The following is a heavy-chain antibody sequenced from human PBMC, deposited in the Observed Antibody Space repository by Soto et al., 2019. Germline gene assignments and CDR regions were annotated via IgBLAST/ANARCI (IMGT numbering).Heavy chain of an antibody. CDR3: ARVPSMITFGGVIVIPNYYGMDV. V-gene: IGHV1-69*01. CDR1: GGTFSSYA. CDR2: IIPIFGTA. D-gene: IGHD3-16*02. Sequence: QVQLVQSGAEVKKPGSSVKVSCKASGGTFSSYAISWVRQAPGQGLEWMGGIIPIFGTANYEQKFQGRVTITADESTSTAYMELSSLRSEDTAVYYCARVPSMITFGGVIVIPNYYGMDVWGQGTTVTVSS. J-gene: IGHJ6*02.